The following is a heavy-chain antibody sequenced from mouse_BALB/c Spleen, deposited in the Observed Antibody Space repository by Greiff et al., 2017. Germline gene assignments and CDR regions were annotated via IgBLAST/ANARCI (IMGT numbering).Heavy chain of an antibody. CDR3: ARRYYGSSYPYWYFDV. J-gene: IGHJ1*01. Sequence: DVKLVESGGGLVQPGGSLKLSCAASGFTFSSYTMSWVRQTPEKRLEWVAYISNGGGSTYYPDTVKGRFTISRDNAKNTLYLQMSSLKSEDTAMYYCARRYYGSSYPYWYFDVWGAGTTVTVSS. CDR1: GFTFSSYT. CDR2: ISNGGGST. V-gene: IGHV5-12-2*01. D-gene: IGHD1-1*01.